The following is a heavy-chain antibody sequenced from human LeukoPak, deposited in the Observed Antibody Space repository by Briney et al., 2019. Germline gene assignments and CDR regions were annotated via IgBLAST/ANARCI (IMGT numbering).Heavy chain of an antibody. CDR1: GFTFSSYS. CDR3: ARAYCGGDCYSGLRDDAFDI. Sequence: GGSLRLSCAASGFTFSSYSMNWVRQAPGKGLEWVSSISSSSSYIYYADSVKGRFTISRDNAKNSLYLQMNSLRAEDTAVYYCARAYCGGDCYSGLRDDAFDIWGRGTMVTVSS. D-gene: IGHD2-21*01. V-gene: IGHV3-21*01. CDR2: ISSSSSYI. J-gene: IGHJ3*02.